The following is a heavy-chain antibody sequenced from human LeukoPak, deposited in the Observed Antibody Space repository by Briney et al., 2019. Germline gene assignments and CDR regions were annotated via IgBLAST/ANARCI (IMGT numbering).Heavy chain of an antibody. Sequence: GGSLRLSCAATGFSFRSYWMNWVRQAPGKGLEWLAIIKQDGSEKHYKGSVEGRFTISRDNAKNSLHLQMNSLRAEDTDVYYCAGGSGYLITSWGQGTLVTVSS. CDR3: AGGSGYLITS. CDR1: GFSFRSYW. D-gene: IGHD3-9*01. V-gene: IGHV3-7*01. CDR2: IKQDGSEK. J-gene: IGHJ5*02.